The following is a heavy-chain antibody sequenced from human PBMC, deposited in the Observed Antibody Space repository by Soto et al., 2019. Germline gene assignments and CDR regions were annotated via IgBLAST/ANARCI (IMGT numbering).Heavy chain of an antibody. D-gene: IGHD3-10*01. CDR2: ISGSGGST. V-gene: IGHV3-23*01. J-gene: IGHJ6*03. CDR3: AKKWDKDYYGSGSSEYYMDV. Sequence: GGSLRLSCAASGFTFSSYAMSWVRQAPGKGLEWVSAISGSGGSTYYADSVKGRFTISRDNSKNTLYLQMNSLRAEDTAVYYCAKKWDKDYYGSGSSEYYMDVWGKGTTVTVSS. CDR1: GFTFSSYA.